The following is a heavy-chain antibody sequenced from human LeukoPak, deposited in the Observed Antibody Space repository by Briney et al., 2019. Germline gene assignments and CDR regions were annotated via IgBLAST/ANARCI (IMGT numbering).Heavy chain of an antibody. J-gene: IGHJ4*02. CDR1: GFTFSNYA. Sequence: GGSLRLSCAASGFTFSNYAMSWVRQAPGKGLEWVSAISGSASSTYHADSVKGRFTISRDNSKNTLYLQMNSLRADDTAVYYCARTSAYGSSWHSYWGQGTLVTVSS. CDR2: ISGSASST. V-gene: IGHV3-23*01. CDR3: ARTSAYGSSWHSY. D-gene: IGHD6-13*01.